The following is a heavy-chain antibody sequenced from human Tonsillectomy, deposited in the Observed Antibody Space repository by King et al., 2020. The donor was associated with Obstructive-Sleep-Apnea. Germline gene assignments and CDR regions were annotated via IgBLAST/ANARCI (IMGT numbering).Heavy chain of an antibody. D-gene: IGHD3-22*01. CDR3: AREYDSSGYYHYFDY. CDR2: IYYSGST. J-gene: IGHJ4*02. CDR1: GGSISSYY. Sequence: VQLQESGPGLVKPSETLSLTCTVSGGSISSYYWSWIRQPPGKGLEWIGYIYYSGSTNYNPSLKSRVTISVATSKNQFSLKLSSVTAADTAVYYCAREYDSSGYYHYFDYWGQGTLVTVSS. V-gene: IGHV4-59*12.